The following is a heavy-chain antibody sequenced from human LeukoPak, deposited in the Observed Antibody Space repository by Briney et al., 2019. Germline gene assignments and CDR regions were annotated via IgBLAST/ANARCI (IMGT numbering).Heavy chain of an antibody. CDR2: IYYSGST. D-gene: IGHD5-12*01. Sequence: PSETLSLTCTVSGGSISDYYWSWIRQPPGKGLEWIGYIYYSGSTNYNPSLKRRVTISVDTSKNQFSLKLSSVTAADTAVYYCARVPYGSTSYSDCDYYYYGVDVWGQGTTVTVSS. V-gene: IGHV4-59*01. CDR3: ARVPYGSTSYSDCDYYYYGVDV. J-gene: IGHJ6*02. CDR1: GGSISDYY.